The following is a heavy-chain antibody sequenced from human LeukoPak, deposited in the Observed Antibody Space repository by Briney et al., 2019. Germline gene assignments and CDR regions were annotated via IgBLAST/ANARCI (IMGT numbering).Heavy chain of an antibody. CDR1: GGSFSGYY. V-gene: IGHV4-34*01. CDR2: INHSGST. CDR3: ARGRRIAVAGTTFDY. Sequence: SETLSLTCAVYGGSFSGYYWSWIRQPPGKGLEWIGEINHSGSTNYNPSLKSRVTISVDTSKNQFSLKLSSVTAADTAVYYCARGRRIAVAGTTFDYWGQGTQVTDSS. J-gene: IGHJ4*02. D-gene: IGHD6-19*01.